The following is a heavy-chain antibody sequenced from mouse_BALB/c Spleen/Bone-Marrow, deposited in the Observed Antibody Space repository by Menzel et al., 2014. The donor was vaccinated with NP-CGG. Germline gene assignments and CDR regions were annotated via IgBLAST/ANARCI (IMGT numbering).Heavy chain of an antibody. D-gene: IGHD1-2*01. CDR2: ISSGGSYT. V-gene: IGHV5-9-4*01. CDR3: ARDHYGYYTMDY. J-gene: IGHJ4*01. Sequence: EVQLVESGGGLVKPGGSLKLSCAASGFTFSSYAMSWVRQSPEKRLEWVAEISSGGSYTYYPDTVTGRFTISRDNAKNTLYLEMSSLRSEDTATYYCARDHYGYYTMDYWGQGTSVTVSS. CDR1: GFTFSSYA.